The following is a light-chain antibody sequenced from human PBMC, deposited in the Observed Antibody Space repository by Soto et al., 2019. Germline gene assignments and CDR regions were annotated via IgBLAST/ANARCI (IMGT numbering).Light chain of an antibody. CDR1: SSDVGAYNY. CDR2: GVS. J-gene: IGLJ1*01. Sequence: QSVLTQSAPVSGSPGQSITISCTGTSSDVGAYNYVSWYQQHPGEAPKLMIFGVSNRPSGVSNRFSGSKSGNTASLTISGLQDEDEADYYCSSFSSSSTRYLLGTGTKVTVL. V-gene: IGLV2-14*01. CDR3: SSFSSSSTRYL.